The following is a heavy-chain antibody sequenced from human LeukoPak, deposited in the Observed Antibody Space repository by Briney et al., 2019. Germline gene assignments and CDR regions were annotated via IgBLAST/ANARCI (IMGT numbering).Heavy chain of an antibody. D-gene: IGHD6-13*01. Sequence: PGGSLRRSCAASGFTFSNAYMSWVRQAPGKGLEWVGRIKSKTDGGTTDYAAHVKGRFTISRDDSKNTLYLQMNSLKTEDTAVYYCTTDGDSSSWYYFDFWGQGTLVTVSS. CDR2: IKSKTDGGTT. CDR1: GFTFSNAY. V-gene: IGHV3-15*01. J-gene: IGHJ4*02. CDR3: TTDGDSSSWYYFDF.